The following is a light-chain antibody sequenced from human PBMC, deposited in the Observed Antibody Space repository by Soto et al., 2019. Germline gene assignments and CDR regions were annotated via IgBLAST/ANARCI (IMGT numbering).Light chain of an antibody. J-gene: IGLJ2*01. V-gene: IGLV3-21*02. CDR2: DDS. CDR3: QVWDTSPDHVI. Sequence: SYELTQAPSMSVAPGQTATITCGGNDIEGRVVHWYQQEPGQAPVLVVFDDSVRPSGIPERFSGASSGNTATLTITRVEAGDEADYYCQVWDTSPDHVIFGGGTQLTVL. CDR1: DIEGRV.